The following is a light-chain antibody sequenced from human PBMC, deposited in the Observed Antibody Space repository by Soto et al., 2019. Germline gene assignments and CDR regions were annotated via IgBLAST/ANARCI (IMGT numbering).Light chain of an antibody. Sequence: QPVLTQSPSASASLGSSVKLTCTLSSGHSSNAIAWHQQQPEKGPRYLMKVNSDGSHNKGDGIPDRFSGSSSGAERYLTISSLQSEDEADYYCQTWGTGIRVFGGGTKVTVL. V-gene: IGLV4-69*01. CDR1: SGHSSNA. CDR3: QTWGTGIRV. J-gene: IGLJ2*01. CDR2: VNSDGSH.